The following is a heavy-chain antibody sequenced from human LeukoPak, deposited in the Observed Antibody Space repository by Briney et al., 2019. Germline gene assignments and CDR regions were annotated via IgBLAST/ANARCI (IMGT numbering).Heavy chain of an antibody. CDR2: IYYSGST. CDR1: GGSISSSSYY. CDR3: ARHADFPSFDP. J-gene: IGHJ5*02. Sequence: SETLSLTCTVSGGSISSSSYYWGWVRQPPGKGLEWIGTIYYSGSTYYNPSLKSRVTISVDTSKNQFSLKLSSVTAADTAVYYCARHADFPSFDPWGQGTLVTVSS. V-gene: IGHV4-39*01. D-gene: IGHD2-21*02.